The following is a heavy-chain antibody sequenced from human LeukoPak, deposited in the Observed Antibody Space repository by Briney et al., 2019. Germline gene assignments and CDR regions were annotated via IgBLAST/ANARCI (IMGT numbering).Heavy chain of an antibody. CDR1: GGTFSSYA. CDR2: IIPIFGTA. CDR3: ASDCSGGSCYSRYGMDV. V-gene: IGHV1-69*13. J-gene: IGHJ6*01. D-gene: IGHD2-15*01. Sequence: GASVKVSCKASGGTFSSYAISWVRQAPGQGLEWMGGIIPIFGTANYAQKFQGRVTITADESTSTAYMELSSLRSEDTAVYYCASDCSGGSCYSRYGMDVWGEGTTVTVSS.